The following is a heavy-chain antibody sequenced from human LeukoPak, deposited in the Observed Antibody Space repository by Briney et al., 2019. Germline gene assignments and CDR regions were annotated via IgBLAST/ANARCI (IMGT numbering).Heavy chain of an antibody. J-gene: IGHJ3*02. V-gene: IGHV3-74*01. CDR2: LNGDGTST. CDR3: ARTQLLPDDVLDI. CDR1: GFTFSSYW. Sequence: GGSLRLSCAASGFTFSSYWMHWVRQAPGKGPVWVSRLNGDGTSTSYADSVKGRFTISRDNAKNTLYLQMNSLRVEDTAVYYCARTQLLPDDVLDIWGRGTMVTVSS. D-gene: IGHD2-21*01.